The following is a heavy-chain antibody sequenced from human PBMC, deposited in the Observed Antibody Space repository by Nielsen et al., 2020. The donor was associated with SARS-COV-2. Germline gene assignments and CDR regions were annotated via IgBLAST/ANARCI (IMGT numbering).Heavy chain of an antibody. CDR3: ARDNWGSGDYYYGMDV. Sequence: ASVKVSCKASGYTFTSYAMNWVRQAPGQGLEWMGWINTNTGNPTYAQGFTGRFVFSLDTSVSTAYLQISSLKAEDTAVYYCARDNWGSGDYYYGMDVWGQGTTVTVSS. CDR1: GYTFTSYA. CDR2: INTNTGNP. D-gene: IGHD7-27*01. V-gene: IGHV7-4-1*02. J-gene: IGHJ6*02.